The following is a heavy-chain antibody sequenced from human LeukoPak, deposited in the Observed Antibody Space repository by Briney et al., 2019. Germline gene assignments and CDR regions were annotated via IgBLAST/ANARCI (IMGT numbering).Heavy chain of an antibody. D-gene: IGHD4-23*01. J-gene: IGHJ4*02. Sequence: ASVKVSCKASGYSFTSYDINGVRQATGQGLEWIGWMNPNSGDADYTQKFKGRVTFTRDTSTRTAYMELSSLGSEDTAVYYCARSNFGGNVHFDYWGQGTLVTVSS. V-gene: IGHV1-8*02. CDR2: MNPNSGDA. CDR1: GYSFTSYD. CDR3: ARSNFGGNVHFDY.